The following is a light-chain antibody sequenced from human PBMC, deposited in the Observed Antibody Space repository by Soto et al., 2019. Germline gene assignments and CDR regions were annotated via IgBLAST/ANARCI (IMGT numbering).Light chain of an antibody. Sequence: EIVLTQSPGNLSLSPGERAILSCRTSQSVSNNYLAWYQQKPGQAPRLLIYGASSRATGIPDRFSGSGSGTDFTLSISRLEPEEFAVYYCQQYSSLWTFGQGTKVDI. J-gene: IGKJ1*01. CDR1: QSVSNNY. CDR2: GAS. CDR3: QQYSSLWT. V-gene: IGKV3-20*01.